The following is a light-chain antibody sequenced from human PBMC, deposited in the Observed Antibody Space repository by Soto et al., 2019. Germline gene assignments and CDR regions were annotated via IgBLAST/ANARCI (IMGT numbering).Light chain of an antibody. J-gene: IGKJ4*01. CDR2: DAS. CDR1: QRVSSC. CDR3: QQCSNWPLT. V-gene: IGKV3-11*01. Sequence: PGERATLSCRASQRVSSCLAWYQQKPGQAPRLRIYDASNRATGIPARFSGSGSGTDFTLTVSNLESEDFAVYYCQQCSNWPLTFGGGTKVEIK.